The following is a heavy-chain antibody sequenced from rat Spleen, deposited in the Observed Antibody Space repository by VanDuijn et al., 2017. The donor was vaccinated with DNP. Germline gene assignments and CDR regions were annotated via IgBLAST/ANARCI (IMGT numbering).Heavy chain of an antibody. CDR2: ISYDGSST. Sequence: EVQLVVTGGGLVQPGRSRKLSCAASGFTFSDYNMAWVRQAPKKGLEWVATISYDGSSTYYRDSVKGRFTISRDNAKSTLYLQMDSLRSEDTATYYCARHYGGYSYYWYFDFWGPGTMVTVSS. CDR1: GFTFSDYN. CDR3: ARHYGGYSYYWYFDF. V-gene: IGHV5-7*01. J-gene: IGHJ1*01. D-gene: IGHD1-11*01.